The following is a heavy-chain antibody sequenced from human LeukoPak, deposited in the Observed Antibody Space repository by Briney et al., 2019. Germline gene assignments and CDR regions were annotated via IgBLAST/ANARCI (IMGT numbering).Heavy chain of an antibody. CDR1: GFTFSSYS. CDR3: ARDIYYDSSGYYGSAFDI. V-gene: IGHV3-21*01. D-gene: IGHD3-22*01. Sequence: GGSLRLSCAASGFTFSSYSMNWVRQAPGKGLEWVSSISSSSSYIYYADSVKGRFTISRDNAKNSLCLQMNSLRAEDTAVYYCARDIYYDSSGYYGSAFDIWGQGTMVTVSS. J-gene: IGHJ3*02. CDR2: ISSSSSYI.